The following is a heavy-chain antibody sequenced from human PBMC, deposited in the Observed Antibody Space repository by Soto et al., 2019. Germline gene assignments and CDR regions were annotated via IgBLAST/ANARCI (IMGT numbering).Heavy chain of an antibody. V-gene: IGHV3-21*04. CDR2: ITTGNDYI. D-gene: IGHD6-19*01. CDR1: GFTLSSFS. Sequence: LRLSCVGSGFTLSSFSMSWVRQTPGKGLEWVSSITTGNDYISYADSVKGRFTISRDNAKNSLFLRMNSLRADDTALYFCARDSYSSLFDSWGQGPLVTVSS. CDR3: ARDSYSSLFDS. J-gene: IGHJ5*01.